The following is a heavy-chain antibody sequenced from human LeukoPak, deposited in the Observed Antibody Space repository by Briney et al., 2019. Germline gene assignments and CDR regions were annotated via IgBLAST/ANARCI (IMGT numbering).Heavy chain of an antibody. CDR1: GFTFSDYY. J-gene: IGHJ6*03. CDR3: ARDHGNMVRGVIYYYYYMDV. CDR2: ISSSGSTI. D-gene: IGHD3-10*01. V-gene: IGHV3-11*04. Sequence: GGSLRLSCAASGFTFSDYYMSWIRQAPGKGLEWVSYISSSGSTIYYADSVKGRFTISRDNAKNSLYLQMNSLRAEDTAVYYCARDHGNMVRGVIYYYYYMDVWGKGTTVTVSS.